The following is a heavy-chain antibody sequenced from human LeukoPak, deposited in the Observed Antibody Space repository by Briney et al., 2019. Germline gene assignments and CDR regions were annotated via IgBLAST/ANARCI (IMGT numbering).Heavy chain of an antibody. CDR2: IYYSGST. V-gene: IGHV4-30-4*08. CDR1: GGSISSGDYY. Sequence: PSQTLSLTCTVSGGSISSGDYYWSWIRQPPGKGLEWIGYIYYSGSTYYNPSLKSRVTISVDRSKNQSSLKLSSVTAADTAVYYCARDGNWNYYNWFDPWGQGTLVTVSS. J-gene: IGHJ5*02. D-gene: IGHD1-7*01. CDR3: ARDGNWNYYNWFDP.